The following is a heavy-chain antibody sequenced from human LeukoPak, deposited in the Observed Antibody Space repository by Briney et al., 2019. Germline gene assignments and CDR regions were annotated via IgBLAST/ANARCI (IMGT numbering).Heavy chain of an antibody. V-gene: IGHV1-24*01. CDR2: FDPEDGET. J-gene: IGHJ6*02. D-gene: IGHD3-22*01. Sequence: GASVKVSCKVSGYTLTELSMHWVRQAPGKGLEWMGGFDPEDGETIYAQKFQGRVTMTEDTSTDTAYMELSSLRSEDTAVYYCATVYYYDSSGYSAWYYYGMDVWGQGTTVTVSS. CDR3: ATVYYYDSSGYSAWYYYGMDV. CDR1: GYTLTELS.